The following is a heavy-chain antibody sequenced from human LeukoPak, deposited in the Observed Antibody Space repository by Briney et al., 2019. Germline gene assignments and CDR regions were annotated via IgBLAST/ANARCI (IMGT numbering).Heavy chain of an antibody. CDR2: ISYDGSTT. Sequence: GGSLRLSCSASGFTFSSYAMHWVRQAPGKGLEWVGIISYDGSTTHYSNSVKGRSTISRDNSRNTVYLQMNTLRPEDTAVYYCARGHGSGSFLIDYWGQGTLVTVSS. V-gene: IGHV3-30-3*01. CDR3: ARGHGSGSFLIDY. CDR1: GFTFSSYA. D-gene: IGHD3-10*01. J-gene: IGHJ4*02.